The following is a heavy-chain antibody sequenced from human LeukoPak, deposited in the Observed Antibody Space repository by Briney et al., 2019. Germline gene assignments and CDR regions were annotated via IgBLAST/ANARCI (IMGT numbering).Heavy chain of an antibody. CDR1: RFSFSSHA. Sequence: GGSLRLSCAASRFSFSSHAMSWVRQAPGKGLEWVSAISGTGDNTYYADSVKGRFTISRDNSKNTLYLQMNSLSAGDTAIYYCAKPRGDYYASGTYYGAFDIWGQGTMVTVSS. CDR2: ISGTGDNT. CDR3: AKPRGDYYASGTYYGAFDI. J-gene: IGHJ3*02. D-gene: IGHD3-10*01. V-gene: IGHV3-23*01.